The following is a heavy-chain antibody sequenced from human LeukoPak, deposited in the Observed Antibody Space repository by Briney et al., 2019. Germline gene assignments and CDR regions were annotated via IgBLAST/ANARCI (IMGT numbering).Heavy chain of an antibody. D-gene: IGHD6-19*01. CDR2: INHSGST. CDR1: GGSFSGYY. Sequence: SETLSLTCAVYGGSFSGYYWSWIRQLPGKGLEWIGEINHSGSTNYNPSLKSQVTISVDTSKNQFSLKLSFVTAADTAVYYCARSRYSSGWYQAVNWFDPWGQGTLVTVSS. V-gene: IGHV4-34*01. J-gene: IGHJ5*02. CDR3: ARSRYSSGWYQAVNWFDP.